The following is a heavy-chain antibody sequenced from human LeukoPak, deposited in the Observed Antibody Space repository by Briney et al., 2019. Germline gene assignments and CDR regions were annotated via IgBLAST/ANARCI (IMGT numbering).Heavy chain of an antibody. J-gene: IGHJ4*02. CDR1: GFTFSSYA. D-gene: IGHD2-2*01. V-gene: IGHV3-30-3*01. CDR2: ISYDGSNK. Sequence: GGSLRLSCAASGFTFSSYAMHWVRQAPGKGLEWVAVISYDGSNKYYADSVKGRFTISRDNSKNTLYLQMNSLRAEDTAVYYCARDLGYCSSTSCHHPYYFDYWGXGTLVTVSS. CDR3: ARDLGYCSSTSCHHPYYFDY.